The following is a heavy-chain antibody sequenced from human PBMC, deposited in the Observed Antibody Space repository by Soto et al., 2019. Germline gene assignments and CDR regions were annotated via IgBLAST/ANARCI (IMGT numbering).Heavy chain of an antibody. CDR2: IRIKPRAYTT. Sequence: EVQLVESGGGLVQPGGSLRLSCAASGFTFSDHYMDWVRQAPGKGLEWIGRIRIKPRAYTTEYAASVTGRFTISRDDSQKSLYLQMNRLKAEATAIYFGVRGTDHNSHFYVDVWGIGTMVTVCS. D-gene: IGHD1-1*01. V-gene: IGHV3-72*01. J-gene: IGHJ6*03. CDR3: VRGTDHNSHFYVDV. CDR1: GFTFSDHY.